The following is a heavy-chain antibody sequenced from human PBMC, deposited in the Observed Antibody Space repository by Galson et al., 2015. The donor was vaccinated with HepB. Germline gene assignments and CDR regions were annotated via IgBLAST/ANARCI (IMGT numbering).Heavy chain of an antibody. Sequence: SLRLSCAASGFTFSSYARSWVRRTQGKGLEWVSAISGSGGGIYYADSVKGRFTISRDNSKNTLYLQMNSLRAEDTAVYYCAKGGNYPLVLMVYATSWFDPWGQGTLVTVSS. CDR2: ISGSGGGI. CDR1: GFTFSSYA. D-gene: IGHD2-8*01. V-gene: IGHV3-23*01. CDR3: AKGGNYPLVLMVYATSWFDP. J-gene: IGHJ5*02.